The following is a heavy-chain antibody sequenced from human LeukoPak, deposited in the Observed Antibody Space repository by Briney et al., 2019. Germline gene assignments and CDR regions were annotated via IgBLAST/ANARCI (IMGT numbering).Heavy chain of an antibody. CDR2: INSDGSST. D-gene: IGHD5-12*01. CDR3: ARGPSGYHNT. V-gene: IGHV3-74*01. Sequence: HPGGPLRLPCAPSGFTLSSYWMHWVRQAPGKGVVWVSRINSDGSSTRYADSVKGRFTTTRDNTKNTLYLQMNSLRAEDTAVYYCARGPSGYHNTGGQGTLVTVSS. CDR1: GFTLSSYW. J-gene: IGHJ4*02.